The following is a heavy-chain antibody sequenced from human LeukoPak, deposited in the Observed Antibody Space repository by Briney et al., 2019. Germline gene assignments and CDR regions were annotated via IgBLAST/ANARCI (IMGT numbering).Heavy chain of an antibody. Sequence: SETLSLTCTVSGESISSFYWSWIRQPAGKGLEWIGHIYSSGSTNYNPSLKSRVTMSVDTSKNQFSLKLSSVTAADTAVYYCARSGLGPFDYWGQGTLVTVSS. D-gene: IGHD3-16*01. CDR3: ARSGLGPFDY. CDR1: GESISSFY. V-gene: IGHV4-4*07. CDR2: IYSSGST. J-gene: IGHJ4*02.